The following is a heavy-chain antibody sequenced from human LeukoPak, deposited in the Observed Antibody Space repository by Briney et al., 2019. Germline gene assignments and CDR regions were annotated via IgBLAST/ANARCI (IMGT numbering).Heavy chain of an antibody. CDR2: INHSGST. D-gene: IGHD3-10*01. CDR1: GGSFSGYY. CDR3: ARSTTYGSIFYGMDV. Sequence: SETLSLTCAVYGGSFSGYYWSWIRQPPGKGLEWIGEINHSGSTNYNPSLKSRVTISVDTSKNQFSLKLSSVTAADTAVYYCARSTTYGSIFYGMDVWGQGTTVTVSS. J-gene: IGHJ6*02. V-gene: IGHV4-34*01.